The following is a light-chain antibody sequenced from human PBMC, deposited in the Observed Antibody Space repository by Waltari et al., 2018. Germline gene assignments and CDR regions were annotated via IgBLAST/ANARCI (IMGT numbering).Light chain of an antibody. CDR2: GAS. Sequence: EIVLTQSPGTLSLSPGEIATLSCRASQCVSRTLAWYQQKPGQAPRLLIYGASTRATGIPERFSGGGAGTDFSLTISRLEPEDFAVYYCQHYVSLPATFGQGTKVEIK. CDR1: QCVSRT. CDR3: QHYVSLPAT. J-gene: IGKJ1*01. V-gene: IGKV3-20*01.